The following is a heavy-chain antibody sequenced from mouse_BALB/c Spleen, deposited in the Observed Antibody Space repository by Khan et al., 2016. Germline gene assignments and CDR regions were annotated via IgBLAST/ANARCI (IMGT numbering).Heavy chain of an antibody. Sequence: QVQLKQSGAELAKPGASVKMSCKATGYTFTSYWMHWVKQRPGQGLEWIGYINPSTGYTEYNQKFKDKATLTADKSSSTAYMQLSSLTSEDSAVYYSTSYCGSSYAMDYWGQGTSVTVSS. V-gene: IGHV1-7*01. CDR3: TSYCGSSYAMDY. CDR1: GYTFTSYW. CDR2: INPSTGYT. J-gene: IGHJ4*01. D-gene: IGHD1-1*01.